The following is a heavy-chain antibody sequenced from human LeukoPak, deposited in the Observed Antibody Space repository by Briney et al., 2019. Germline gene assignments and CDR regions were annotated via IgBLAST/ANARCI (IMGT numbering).Heavy chain of an antibody. Sequence: PSETLSLTCTVSDGSVSGYYWSWIRQSPGKGLEWIGNIYYGGSTIYNPSLKSRVTMSVDTSNKQFYLKLTSVTAADTAVYYCARKGYHYDSSGFDYWGQGTLVTVSS. J-gene: IGHJ4*02. V-gene: IGHV4-59*02. CDR3: ARKGYHYDSSGFDY. CDR1: DGSVSGYY. D-gene: IGHD3-22*01. CDR2: IYYGGST.